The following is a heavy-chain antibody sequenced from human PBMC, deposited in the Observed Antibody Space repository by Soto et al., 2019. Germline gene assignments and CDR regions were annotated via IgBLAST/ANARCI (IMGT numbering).Heavy chain of an antibody. D-gene: IGHD3-10*01. CDR3: ARSGYYYYYYGMDV. J-gene: IGHJ6*02. V-gene: IGHV4-39*01. Sequence: QLQLQESGPGLVKPSETLSLTCTVSGDSISSSSYYWGWIRQPPGKGLEWIGSIYYSGSTYYNPSLKSRVTISVDTSKNQFSLKLSSVTAADTAVYYCARSGYYYYYYGMDVWGQVTTVTVSS. CDR1: GDSISSSSYY. CDR2: IYYSGST.